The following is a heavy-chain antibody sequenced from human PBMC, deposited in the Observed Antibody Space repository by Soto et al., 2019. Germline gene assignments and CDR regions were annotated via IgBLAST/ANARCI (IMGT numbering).Heavy chain of an antibody. J-gene: IGHJ5*02. CDR3: ARVRFRELVIQGKKTNWFDT. Sequence: ASVKVSCKASGYTFTSYGISWVRQAPGQGLEWMGWISAYNGNTNYAQKLQGRVTMTTDTSTSTAYMELRSLRSDDTAVYYCARVRFRELVIQGKKTNWFDTWGQGTLVTVSS. D-gene: IGHD6-13*01. CDR1: GYTFTSYG. CDR2: ISAYNGNT. V-gene: IGHV1-18*01.